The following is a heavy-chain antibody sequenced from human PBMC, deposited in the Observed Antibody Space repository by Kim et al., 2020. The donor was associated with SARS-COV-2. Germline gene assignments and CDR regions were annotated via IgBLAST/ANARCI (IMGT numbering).Heavy chain of an antibody. CDR1: GGSISGSSYY. J-gene: IGHJ4*02. D-gene: IGHD3-10*01. Sequence: SETLSLTCSVSGGSISGSSYYWAWIRQPPGKGLEWIGSLYPGGSTYYTPSLQSRVVLYVDPSKNQLSLNLTAVTASDTAVYYCARVGRYSYNSQGAFWGQGTLAIVSS. CDR3: ARVGRYSYNSQGAF. CDR2: LYPGGST. V-gene: IGHV4-39*01.